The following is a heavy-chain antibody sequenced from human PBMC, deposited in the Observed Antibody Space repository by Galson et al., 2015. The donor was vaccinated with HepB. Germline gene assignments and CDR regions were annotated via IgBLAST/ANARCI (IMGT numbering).Heavy chain of an antibody. CDR2: ISSSSSYI. Sequence: LSLSCAASGFTFSSYSMNWVRQAPGKGLEWVSSISSSSSYIYYADSVKGRFTISRDNAKNSLYLQMNSLRAEDTAVYYCARTSRRLTFDYWGQGTLVTVSS. V-gene: IGHV3-21*01. CDR1: GFTFSSYS. J-gene: IGHJ4*02. D-gene: IGHD4-17*01. CDR3: ARTSRRLTFDY.